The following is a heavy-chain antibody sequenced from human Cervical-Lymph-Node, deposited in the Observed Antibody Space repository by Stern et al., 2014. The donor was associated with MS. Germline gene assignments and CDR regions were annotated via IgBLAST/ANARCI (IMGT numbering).Heavy chain of an antibody. CDR2: ISSYSGSI. CDR3: AKASNSARYDCYYGMDV. J-gene: IGHJ6*02. V-gene: IGHV3-9*01. D-gene: IGHD1-26*01. CDR1: GFTFADYA. Sequence: EVQLVESWGGLVQPGRSLRLSCAASGFTFADYAMTWVRQAPGKGLEWVSGISSYSGSISYADSVKGRFTMPKDNDNNTLYLHMNSLRAEDTALYYCAKASNSARYDCYYGMDVWGQGTTVTVSS.